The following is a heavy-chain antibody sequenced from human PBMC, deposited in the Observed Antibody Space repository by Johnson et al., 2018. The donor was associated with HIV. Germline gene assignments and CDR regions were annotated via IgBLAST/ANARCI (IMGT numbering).Heavy chain of an antibody. CDR2: TRNKAHSYTT. J-gene: IGHJ3*02. CDR3: ARDRVGATAFDI. D-gene: IGHD1-26*01. V-gene: IGHV3-72*01. Sequence: VQLVESGGGLVQPGGSLRLSCAASGFTFTDHYMDWVRQAPGKGLEWVGRTRNKAHSYTTEYAASVKGRFTISRDDSKNSLYPQMNSLKSEDTAVDYCARDRVGATAFDIWGQGTLVTVSS. CDR1: GFTFTDHY.